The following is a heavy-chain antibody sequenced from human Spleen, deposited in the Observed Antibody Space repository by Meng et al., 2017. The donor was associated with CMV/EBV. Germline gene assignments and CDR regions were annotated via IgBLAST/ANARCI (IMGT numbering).Heavy chain of an antibody. CDR2: TYPGDSDI. CDR3: AKSRSGIMDAFDI. Sequence: EVSCEGSGYRFSSYWIGWVRQMPGKGLEWMGITYPGDSDIRYSPSFQGQVTISADKSTTTAYLQWSGLKASDTAMYYCAKSRSGIMDAFDIWGQGTMVTVSS. CDR1: GYRFSSYW. V-gene: IGHV5-51*01. D-gene: IGHD3-10*01. J-gene: IGHJ3*02.